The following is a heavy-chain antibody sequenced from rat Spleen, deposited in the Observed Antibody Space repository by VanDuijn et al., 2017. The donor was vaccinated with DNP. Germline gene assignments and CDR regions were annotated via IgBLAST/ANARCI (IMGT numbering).Heavy chain of an antibody. V-gene: IGHV5-20*01. CDR2: ISSDGDTT. Sequence: EVQLVESGGDLVQPGRSLRLSCVASGFSFRDYDMAWVRQAPTMGLEWVAFISSDGDTTYYRDSVKGRFTVSRDNTQSSLYLQMDSLRSEDTATYYCARGYENAIWFAYWGQGTLVTVSS. CDR1: GFSFRDYD. D-gene: IGHD1-5*01. J-gene: IGHJ3*01. CDR3: ARGYENAIWFAY.